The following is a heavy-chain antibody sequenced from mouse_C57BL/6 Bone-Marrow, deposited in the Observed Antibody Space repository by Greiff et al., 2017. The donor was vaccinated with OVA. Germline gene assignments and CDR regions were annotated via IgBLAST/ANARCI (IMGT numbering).Heavy chain of an antibody. CDR3: ARCGDGYYFGY. V-gene: IGHV1-64*01. J-gene: IGHJ2*01. Sequence: QVQLQQPGAELVKPGASVKLSCKASGYTFTSYWMHWVKQRPGQGLEWIGMIHPNSGSTNYNEKFKSKATLTVDKSSSTAYMQLSSLTSEDSAVYYGARCGDGYYFGYWGQGTTLTVAS. D-gene: IGHD2-3*01. CDR2: IHPNSGST. CDR1: GYTFTSYW.